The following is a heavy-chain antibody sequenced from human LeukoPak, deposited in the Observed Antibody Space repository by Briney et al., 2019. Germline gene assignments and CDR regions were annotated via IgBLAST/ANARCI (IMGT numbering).Heavy chain of an antibody. D-gene: IGHD1-26*01. J-gene: IGHJ6*02. V-gene: IGHV3-43*02. CDR3: AKDNQVAYSGSYYYGMDV. CDR2: ISGDGGST. Sequence: PGGSLRLSCAASGFTFDDYAMHWVRQAPGKGLEWVSLISGDGGSTYYADSVKGRFTISRDNSKNSLYLQMNSLRTEDTALYYCAKDNQVAYSGSYYYGMDVWGQGATVTVSS. CDR1: GFTFDDYA.